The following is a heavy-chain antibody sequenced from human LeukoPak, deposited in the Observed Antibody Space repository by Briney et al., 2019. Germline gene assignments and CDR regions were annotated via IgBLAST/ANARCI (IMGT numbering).Heavy chain of an antibody. CDR1: GFTFSSYA. CDR2: ISYDGSNK. CDR3: ARELWFGEPGDFDY. Sequence: PGGSLRLSCAASGFTFSSYAMHWVRQAPGKGLEWVAVISYDGSNKYYADSVKGRFTISRDNSKNTLYLQMNSLRAEDTAVYYCARELWFGEPGDFDYWGQGTLVTVSS. J-gene: IGHJ4*02. V-gene: IGHV3-30*04. D-gene: IGHD3-10*01.